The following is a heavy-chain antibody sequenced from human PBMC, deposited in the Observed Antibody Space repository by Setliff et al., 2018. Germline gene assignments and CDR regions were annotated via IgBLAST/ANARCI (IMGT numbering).Heavy chain of an antibody. D-gene: IGHD3-3*01. Sequence: SETLSLTCAVYGGSLSGFHWTWIRQPPRKGLEWIGEINHSGSTNYNPSLKSRVTISVDTSKNQFSLKLSSVTAADTAVYYCARMSGFLYIDVWGKGTTVTVSS. CDR3: ARMSGFLYIDV. V-gene: IGHV4-34*01. J-gene: IGHJ6*03. CDR1: GGSLSGFH. CDR2: INHSGST.